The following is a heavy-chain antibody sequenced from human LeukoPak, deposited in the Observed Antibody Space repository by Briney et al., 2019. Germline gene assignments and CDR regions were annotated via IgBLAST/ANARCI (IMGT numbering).Heavy chain of an antibody. V-gene: IGHV4-34*01. CDR2: INHSGST. Sequence: PSETLSLTCAVYGGSFSGYYWSWIRQPPGKGLEWIGEINHSGSTNYNPSLKSRVTISVDTSKNQFSLKQSSVTAADTAVYYCASHTVTRRSAVDYWGQGTLVTVSS. J-gene: IGHJ4*02. CDR3: ASHTVTRRSAVDY. D-gene: IGHD4-17*01. CDR1: GGSFSGYY.